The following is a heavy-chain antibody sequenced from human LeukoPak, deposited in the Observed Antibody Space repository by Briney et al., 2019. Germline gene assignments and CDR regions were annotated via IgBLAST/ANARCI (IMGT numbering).Heavy chain of an antibody. Sequence: PGGSLRLSCSASGFTFSSYAMHWVRQAPGKGLEYVSAISSNGGSTYYADSVKGRFTISRDNVENSLYLQMNSLRDEDTAVYYCARVAAGYSVNYFDYWGQGTLVTVSS. V-gene: IGHV3-64*04. J-gene: IGHJ4*02. CDR3: ARVAAGYSVNYFDY. D-gene: IGHD4-23*01. CDR2: ISSNGGST. CDR1: GFTFSSYA.